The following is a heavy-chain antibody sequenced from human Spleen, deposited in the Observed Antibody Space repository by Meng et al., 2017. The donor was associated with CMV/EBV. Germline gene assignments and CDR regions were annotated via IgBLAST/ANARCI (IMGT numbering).Heavy chain of an antibody. CDR3: AKVRYCTNGVCYVSSVDY. Sequence: GESLKISCAASGFTFSSYAMNWVRQAPGKGLEWVSTISGSVTTTYTYYADSVRGRFTISRDNSKNTLYLQMNGLRAEDPAVYYCAKVRYCTNGVCYVSSVDYWGQGTLVTVS. J-gene: IGHJ4*02. CDR1: GFTFSSYA. CDR2: ISGSVTTTYT. D-gene: IGHD2-8*01. V-gene: IGHV3-23*01.